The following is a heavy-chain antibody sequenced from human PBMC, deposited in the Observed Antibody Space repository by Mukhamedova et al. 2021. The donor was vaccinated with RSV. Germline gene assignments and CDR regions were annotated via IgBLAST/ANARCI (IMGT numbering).Heavy chain of an antibody. CDR3: TRLGRYCSSTSCYPSGYYYYY. V-gene: IGHV3-73*01. Sequence: HWVRQASGKGLEWVGRIRSNANSYATAYAASVKGRFTISRDDSKNTAYLQMNSLKTEDTAVYYCTRLGRYCSSTSCYPSGYYYYY. CDR2: IRSNANSYAT. J-gene: IGHJ6*01. D-gene: IGHD2-2*01.